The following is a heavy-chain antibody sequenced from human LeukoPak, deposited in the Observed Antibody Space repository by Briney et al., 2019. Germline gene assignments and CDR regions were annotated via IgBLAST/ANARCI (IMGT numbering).Heavy chain of an antibody. D-gene: IGHD4-17*01. Sequence: GGSLRLSCTPSAFTFRKYAMSRVPEAPGKGVERVSSISGIGVMPYYANVVQGRFTISRDNCKTSQYLQMNSLRAEDTAVYYCANSPGSYGIQLHYCGQGTLVT. CDR1: AFTFRKYA. V-gene: IGHV3-23*01. CDR3: ANSPGSYGIQLHY. CDR2: ISGIGVMP. J-gene: IGHJ4*02.